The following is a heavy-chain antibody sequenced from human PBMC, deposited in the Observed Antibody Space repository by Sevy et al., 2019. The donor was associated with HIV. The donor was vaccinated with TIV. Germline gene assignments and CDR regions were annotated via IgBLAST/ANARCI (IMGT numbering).Heavy chain of an antibody. Sequence: GGSLRLSCAASGFTFSDFRMHWVRQAPGKGLEWVAIISSDARNTKYNPDSVKGRFTISRDNSKNTLYLQINSLRPEDTAIYYCARDKGEILSSAFDYWGQGTLVTVSS. CDR3: ARDKGEILSSAFDY. J-gene: IGHJ4*02. V-gene: IGHV3-30*04. CDR1: GFTFSDFR. D-gene: IGHD3-16*01. CDR2: ISSDARNTK.